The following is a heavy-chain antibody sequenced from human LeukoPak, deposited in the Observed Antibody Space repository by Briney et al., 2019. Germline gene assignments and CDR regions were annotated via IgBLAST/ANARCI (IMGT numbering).Heavy chain of an antibody. J-gene: IGHJ4*02. D-gene: IGHD1-26*01. Sequence: AGGSLRLSCAASGFTFSSNAMHWVRQAPGKGLEWVAVITYDGSNKYYADSVKGRFTISRDNSKNTLYLQMNSLRAEDTAVYYCARGLLGAPTSYFDFRGQGTLVTVSS. CDR2: ITYDGSNK. CDR3: ARGLLGAPTSYFDF. CDR1: GFTFSSNA. V-gene: IGHV3-30-3*01.